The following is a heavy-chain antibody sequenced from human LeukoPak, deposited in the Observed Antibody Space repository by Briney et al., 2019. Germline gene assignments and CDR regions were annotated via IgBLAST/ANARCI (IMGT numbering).Heavy chain of an antibody. CDR1: GGSFSGYY. CDR3: AIMYYYDSSGYSY. J-gene: IGHJ4*02. D-gene: IGHD3-22*01. CDR2: INHRGGT. V-gene: IGHV4-34*01. Sequence: SETLSLTCAVYGGSFSGYYWSWIRQPPGKGLEWIGEINHRGGTNYNPSLKSRVTISVDTSKNQFSLKLSSVTAADTAVYYCAIMYYYDSSGYSYWGQGTLVTVSS.